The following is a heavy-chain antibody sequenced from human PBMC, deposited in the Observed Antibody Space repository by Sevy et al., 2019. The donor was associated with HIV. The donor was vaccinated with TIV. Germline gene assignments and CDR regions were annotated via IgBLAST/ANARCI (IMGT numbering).Heavy chain of an antibody. CDR2: IWYDGSNK. CDR1: GFTFSSYG. J-gene: IGHJ1*01. Sequence: GGSLRLSCAASGFTFSSYGMHWVRQAPGKGLEWVAVIWYDGSNKYYADSVKGQFTISRDNSKNTLYLQMNSLRAEDTAVYYCARGSPIAAAGSAEYFQHWGQGTLVTVSS. D-gene: IGHD6-13*01. CDR3: ARGSPIAAAGSAEYFQH. V-gene: IGHV3-33*01.